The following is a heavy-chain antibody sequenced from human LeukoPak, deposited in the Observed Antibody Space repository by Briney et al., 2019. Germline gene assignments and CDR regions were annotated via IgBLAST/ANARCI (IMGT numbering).Heavy chain of an antibody. CDR3: ARDVSDYYGSGSYYLNWFDP. Sequence: GGSLRLSCAASGFTFSSYSMNWVRQAPGKGLEWVSSISSSSSYIYYADSVKGRFTISRDNAKNSLYLQMNSLRAEDTAVYYCARDVSDYYGSGSYYLNWFDPWGQGTLVTVSS. CDR2: ISSSSSYI. J-gene: IGHJ5*02. D-gene: IGHD3-10*01. CDR1: GFTFSSYS. V-gene: IGHV3-21*04.